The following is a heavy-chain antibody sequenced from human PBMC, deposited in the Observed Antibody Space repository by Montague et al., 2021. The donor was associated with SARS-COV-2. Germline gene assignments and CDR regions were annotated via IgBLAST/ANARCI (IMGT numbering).Heavy chain of an antibody. Sequence: SETLSLTCAVYGGSFSGYYWSWIRQPPGKGLEWMGEINHSGSTNYNPSLKSRVTLSVDTSKNQFSLKLSSVTAADTAVYYCARDPGGAYGMDVWGQGTTVTVSS. CDR1: GGSFSGYY. D-gene: IGHD3-10*01. J-gene: IGHJ6*02. V-gene: IGHV4-34*01. CDR2: INHSGST. CDR3: ARDPGGAYGMDV.